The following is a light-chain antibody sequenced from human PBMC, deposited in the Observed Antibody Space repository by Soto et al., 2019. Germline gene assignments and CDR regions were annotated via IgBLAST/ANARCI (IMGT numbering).Light chain of an antibody. J-gene: IGKJ2*03. Sequence: DIQMTQSPSTLSASVGDRVTITCRASQSISSWLAWYQQKPGEAPKLLIYDASSLESGVPSRFSGSGSGTEFSITISSLQPDDFATYCCQQYNSYSYSFGQGTKLEIQ. CDR2: DAS. CDR3: QQYNSYSYS. CDR1: QSISSW. V-gene: IGKV1-5*01.